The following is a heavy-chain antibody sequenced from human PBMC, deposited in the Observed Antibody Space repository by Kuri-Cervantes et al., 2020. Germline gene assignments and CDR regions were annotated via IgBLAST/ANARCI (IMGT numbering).Heavy chain of an antibody. CDR3: ARDQGIAADYGMDV. CDR2: INPNSGGT. V-gene: IGHV1-2*02. Sequence: ASVKVSCKTSGYTFSDFYIHWVRQAPGQGLEWMGWINPNSGGTNYAQKFQGRVTMTRDTSVSTAYMELSRLRSDDTAVYYCARDQGIAADYGMDVWGQGTTVTVSS. D-gene: IGHD6-25*01. CDR1: GYTFSDFY. J-gene: IGHJ6*02.